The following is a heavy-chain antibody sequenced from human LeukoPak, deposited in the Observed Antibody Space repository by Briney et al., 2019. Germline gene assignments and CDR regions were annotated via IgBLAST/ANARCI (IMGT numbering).Heavy chain of an antibody. CDR3: ARGYYDSSGYPNYFDY. J-gene: IGHJ4*02. D-gene: IGHD3-22*01. CDR2: IIPIFGTA. CDR1: GGTFSSYA. Sequence: ASVKVSCKASGGTFSSYAISWVRQAPGQGLEWMGGIIPIFGTANYAQKFQGRVTITADESTSTAYMELSSLRSEGTAVYYCARGYYDSSGYPNYFDYWGQGTLVTVSS. V-gene: IGHV1-69*13.